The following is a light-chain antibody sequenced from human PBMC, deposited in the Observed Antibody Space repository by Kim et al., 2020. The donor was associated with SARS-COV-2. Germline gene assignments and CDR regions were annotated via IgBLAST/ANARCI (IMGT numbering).Light chain of an antibody. CDR3: QQSYTTPRT. CDR2: AAS. V-gene: IGKV1-39*01. CDR1: QSISNY. J-gene: IGKJ2*01. Sequence: ASVGDRDTITCQASQSISNYLNWYQQKPGKAPKLLIYAASSLQTGVPSRFSGSGSGTHFTLTIDSLQPEDFATYYCQQSYTTPRTFGQGTKVDIK.